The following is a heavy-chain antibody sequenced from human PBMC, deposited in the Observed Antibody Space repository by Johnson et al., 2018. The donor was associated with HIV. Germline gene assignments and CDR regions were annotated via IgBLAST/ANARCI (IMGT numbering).Heavy chain of an antibody. CDR3: ARGRIATGGMRGGAFDV. Sequence: QVQLVESGGGVVQPGGSLRLSCTASGFTFSSFGMHWVRQAPGKGLEWVAFIRYDTSNKYYADSVKGRFTISRDNSRNTLDLQMNSLRVEDTAVYYCARGRIATGGMRGGAFDVWGQGTMVTVSS. V-gene: IGHV3-30*02. D-gene: IGHD6-13*01. CDR2: IRYDTSNK. CDR1: GFTFSSFG. J-gene: IGHJ3*01.